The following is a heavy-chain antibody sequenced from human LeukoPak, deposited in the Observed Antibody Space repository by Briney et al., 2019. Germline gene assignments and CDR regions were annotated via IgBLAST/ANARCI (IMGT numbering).Heavy chain of an antibody. CDR2: VWLGESVQ. D-gene: IGHD3-10*01. V-gene: IGHV3-30*02. CDR1: GFSFSYSG. CDR3: AKGGSDTSKYYFDY. Sequence: PGGSLRLSCAASGFSFSYSGMHWVRQAPGKGLEWVASVWLGESVQSYSDSVKGRFTISRDNSKNTVWLEMNSLRVEDTAVYYCAKGGSDTSKYYFDYWGQGTQVTVSS. J-gene: IGHJ4*02.